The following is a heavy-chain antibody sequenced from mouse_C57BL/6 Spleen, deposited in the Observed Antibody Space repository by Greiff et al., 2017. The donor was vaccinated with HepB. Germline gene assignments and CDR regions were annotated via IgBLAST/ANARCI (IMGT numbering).Heavy chain of an antibody. Sequence: VQLQQSGAELVRPGASVKLSCKASGYTFTDYYINWVKQRPGQGLEWIARIYPGSGNTYYNEKFKGKATLTAEKSSSTAYMQLSSLTSEDSAVYFCARGDYYSKGWFAYWGQGTLVTVSA. CDR2: IYPGSGNT. CDR3: ARGDYYSKGWFAY. V-gene: IGHV1-76*01. J-gene: IGHJ3*01. CDR1: GYTFTDYY. D-gene: IGHD2-5*01.